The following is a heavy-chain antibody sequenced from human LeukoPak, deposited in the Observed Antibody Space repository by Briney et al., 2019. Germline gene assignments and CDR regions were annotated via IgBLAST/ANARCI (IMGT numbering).Heavy chain of an antibody. Sequence: PGGSLRLSCAASGFTFSSYCMSWVRQAPGKGLEWVSAISGGGRITYYADSVKGRFTISRHNSKNTLYLQMNSLRAEDTDVYYCAKDGGPNYDSSGYYTDDAFDIWGQGTMVTVSS. D-gene: IGHD3-22*01. V-gene: IGHV3-23*01. CDR3: AKDGGPNYDSSGYYTDDAFDI. CDR1: GFTFSSYC. J-gene: IGHJ3*02. CDR2: ISGGGRIT.